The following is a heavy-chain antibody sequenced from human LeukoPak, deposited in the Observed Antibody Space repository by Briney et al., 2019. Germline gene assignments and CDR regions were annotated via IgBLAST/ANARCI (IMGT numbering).Heavy chain of an antibody. J-gene: IGHJ4*02. CDR1: RFTFSSYS. CDR2: ISNSGSSI. Sequence: GGSLRLSCSASRFTFSSYSMIWVRQAPGKGLEWVSYISNSGSSIYYADSVKGRFTTSRDNSKNTLYLQMNGLRAEDTAMYYCAKNFGPGKAFYDHWGQGTLVTVS. V-gene: IGHV3-48*01. CDR3: AKNFGPGKAFYDH. D-gene: IGHD3/OR15-3a*01.